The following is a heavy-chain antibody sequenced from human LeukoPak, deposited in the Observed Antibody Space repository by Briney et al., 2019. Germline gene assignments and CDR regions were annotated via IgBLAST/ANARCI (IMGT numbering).Heavy chain of an antibody. J-gene: IGHJ5*02. V-gene: IGHV3-11*01. CDR2: ISSSGSTI. D-gene: IGHD4-17*01. CDR1: GFTFNYYL. Sequence: GSLRPSCAAPGFTFNYYLICWIRPAPGKGLGWVSYISSSGSTIYYADSVKGRFIISRDNAKNSLYLQMNSLRAEDTAVYYCARISGDYENWFDPWGQGTLVTVSS. CDR3: ARISGDYENWFDP.